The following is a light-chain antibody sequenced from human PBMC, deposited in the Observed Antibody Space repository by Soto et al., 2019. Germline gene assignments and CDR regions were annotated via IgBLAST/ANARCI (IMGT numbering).Light chain of an antibody. CDR2: EVR. CDR1: SSDVGRYNH. CDR3: SAYTARSTLV. J-gene: IGLJ3*02. Sequence: QSALTQPASVSGSPGQSITISCTGTSSDVGRYNHVSWYQHHPGKAPKLIIYEVRNRPSGISSRFSGSRSGNTASLTISGLQSEDEGDYYCSAYTARSTLVFGGGTKVTVL. V-gene: IGLV2-14*01.